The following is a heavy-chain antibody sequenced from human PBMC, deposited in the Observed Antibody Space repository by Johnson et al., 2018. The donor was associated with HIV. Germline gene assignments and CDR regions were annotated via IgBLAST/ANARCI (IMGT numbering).Heavy chain of an antibody. D-gene: IGHD3-22*01. Sequence: VQLVESGGGVVQPGRSLRLSCAASGFTFSSYAMHWVRQAPGKGLEWVAVISYDGSNKYYADSVKGRFTISRDNSKNTLYLQMNSLRAEDTALYYCAKDLLTMIAPSHAFDIWGQGTMVTVSS. J-gene: IGHJ3*02. CDR3: AKDLLTMIAPSHAFDI. V-gene: IGHV3-30*04. CDR2: ISYDGSNK. CDR1: GFTFSSYA.